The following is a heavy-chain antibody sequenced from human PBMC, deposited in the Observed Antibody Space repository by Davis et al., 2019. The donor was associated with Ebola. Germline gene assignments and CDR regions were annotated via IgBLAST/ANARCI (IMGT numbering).Heavy chain of an antibody. CDR3: ARAYRRYGMDV. CDR2: INPNSGST. D-gene: IGHD4-11*01. Sequence: ASVKVSCKASGYTFTDYYVHWVRQAPGQGLEWMGWINPNSGSTNFAQKFQGWVTMTRDTSISTVYMEVSSLRSEDTAVYYCARAYRRYGMDVWGQGTKVTVSS. V-gene: IGHV1-2*04. J-gene: IGHJ6*02. CDR1: GYTFTDYY.